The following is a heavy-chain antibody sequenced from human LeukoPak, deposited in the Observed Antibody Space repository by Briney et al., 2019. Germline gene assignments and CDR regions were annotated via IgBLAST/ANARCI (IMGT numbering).Heavy chain of an antibody. V-gene: IGHV3-20*04. J-gene: IGHJ4*02. CDR3: ARDIRGYQGNFDY. CDR1: GFKFGDYG. CDR2: INWNGANT. Sequence: GGSLRLSCAASGFKFGDYGMSWVRQAPGKGLEWVSGINWNGANTGFADSVKGRFTISRDNAKNSLYLQMNSLRAEDTALYYCARDIRGYQGNFDYWGQGTLVTVSS. D-gene: IGHD3-22*01.